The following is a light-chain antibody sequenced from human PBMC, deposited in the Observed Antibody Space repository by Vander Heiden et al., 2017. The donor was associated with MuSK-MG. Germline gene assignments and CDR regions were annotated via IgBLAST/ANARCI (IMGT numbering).Light chain of an antibody. CDR3: QSYDSAMRELV. J-gene: IGLJ2*01. V-gene: IGLV1-40*01. CDR1: SSNIGAAFG. CDR2: YDN. Sequence: QSLLTQPPSVSGAPGQRVTIACAGTSSNIGAAFGVHWYQQRPGTAPKLLIFYDNIRPSGVPDRFLASKSGSSATLTITGLHTDDEADYYCQSYDSAMRELVFGGGTKLTVL.